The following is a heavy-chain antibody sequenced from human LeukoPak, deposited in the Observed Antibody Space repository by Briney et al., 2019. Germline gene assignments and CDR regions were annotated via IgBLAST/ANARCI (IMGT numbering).Heavy chain of an antibody. V-gene: IGHV3-72*01. Sequence: GGSLRLSCAASGFNINDHYMDWVRQAPGKGLEWIGRTRNKADGYTTVYAASVKGRFTISRDASHNSMYLQMNSLKTEDTAVYYCTRLVGANDWGQGTLVTVSS. CDR2: TRNKADGYTT. CDR3: TRLVGAND. D-gene: IGHD1-26*01. J-gene: IGHJ4*02. CDR1: GFNINDHY.